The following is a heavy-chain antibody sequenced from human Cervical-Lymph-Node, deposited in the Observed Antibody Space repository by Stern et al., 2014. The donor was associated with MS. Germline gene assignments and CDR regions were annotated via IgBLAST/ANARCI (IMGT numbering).Heavy chain of an antibody. V-gene: IGHV4-59*01. CDR2: MYYSGSS. CDR3: ARGGYYGDYDS. D-gene: IGHD2-15*01. J-gene: IGHJ5*01. Sequence: VQLEESGPGLLKPSETLSLTCTVSGGSLSPFYWTWIRQPPGKGLEWIGYMYYSGSSTYNTSLKSRVTMSVDTAKNKLSLKLRSVTAADTAVYYCARGGYYGDYDSWGQGALVIVSS. CDR1: GGSLSPFY.